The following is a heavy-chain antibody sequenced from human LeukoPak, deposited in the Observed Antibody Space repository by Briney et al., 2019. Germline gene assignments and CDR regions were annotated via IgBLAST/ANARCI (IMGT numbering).Heavy chain of an antibody. CDR2: INHSGST. Sequence: SETLSLTCAVYGGSFSGYYWSWIRQPPGKGLEWIGEINHSGSTNYNPSLKSRVTISVDTSKNQFSLKLSSVTAADTAVYYCARAQYPVSGWLRYWGQGTLVTVSS. V-gene: IGHV4-34*01. D-gene: IGHD5-12*01. CDR3: ARAQYPVSGWLRY. J-gene: IGHJ4*02. CDR1: GGSFSGYY.